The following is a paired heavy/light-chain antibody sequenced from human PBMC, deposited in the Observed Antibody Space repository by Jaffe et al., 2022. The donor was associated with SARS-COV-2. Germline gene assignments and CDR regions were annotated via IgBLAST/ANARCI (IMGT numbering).Heavy chain of an antibody. CDR2: ISDSGDNT. J-gene: IGHJ3*02. CDR3: AKWYVRTDAFDI. Sequence: EVQLVESGGGLAQAGGSLRLSCAASGFSFSNFAMSWFRQAPGKGLEWVSEISDSGDNTHYADSVKGRFTISRDNSKNTLYLQMNSLTDADTAVYFCAKWYVRTDAFDIWGQGTKVTVSS. D-gene: IGHD1-20*01. V-gene: IGHV3-23*04. CDR1: GFSFSNFA.
Light chain of an antibody. CDR2: AAS. Sequence: DIQMTQSPSSLSASVGDRVTITCRASQYISRYLSWYQQKPGKAPKLLIFAASSLQNGVPSRFSGSGSGTEFTLTISNLQPEDFATYYCQQNYITPPHTFGQGTQLEI. V-gene: IGKV1-39*01. CDR1: QYISRY. J-gene: IGKJ2*01. CDR3: QQNYITPPHT.